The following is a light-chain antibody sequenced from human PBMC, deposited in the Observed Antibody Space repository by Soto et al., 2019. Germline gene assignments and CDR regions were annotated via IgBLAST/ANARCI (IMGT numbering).Light chain of an antibody. J-gene: IGLJ3*02. Sequence: NFMLTQPHSVSESPGKTVTISCTRSSGSIASNFVQWFQRRPGSAPTTVIYEDYERPSGVSDRFSGSIDSSSNSALLIISGLRTEDEAEYYCQSFDNKNQVFGGGTQLTVL. V-gene: IGLV6-57*04. CDR3: QSFDNKNQV. CDR2: EDY. CDR1: SGSIASNF.